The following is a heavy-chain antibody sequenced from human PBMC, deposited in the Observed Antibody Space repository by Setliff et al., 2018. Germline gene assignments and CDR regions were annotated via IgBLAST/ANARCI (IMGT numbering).Heavy chain of an antibody. CDR2: TIPNFGTT. V-gene: IGHV1-69*05. J-gene: IGHJ6*03. D-gene: IGHD2-15*01. Sequence: SVKVSCKASGGTFSSYGISWVRQAPGQGLEWLGGTIPNFGTTNYAQEFQGRVTIITDESTSTAYMELSSLRFEDTAVYYCAREGVDTRSSTDYRYYMDLWSKGTTVTVS. CDR1: GGTFSSYG. CDR3: AREGVDTRSSTDYRYYMDL.